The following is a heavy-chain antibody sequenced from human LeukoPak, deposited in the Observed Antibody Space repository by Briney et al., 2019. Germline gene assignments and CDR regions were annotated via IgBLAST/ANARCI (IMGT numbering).Heavy chain of an antibody. CDR2: INHSGSA. CDR1: GGSFSDYY. CDR3: ARGIVLVPAAKEYFDL. V-gene: IGHV4-34*01. J-gene: IGHJ2*01. Sequence: SETLSLTCAVYGGSFSDYYWRWIRQPAGKGLEWIGEINHSGSANYNPSLKSRVTISVDTSKNQFSLKLSSVTAADTAVYYCARGIVLVPAAKEYFDLWGRGTLVTVSS. D-gene: IGHD2-2*01.